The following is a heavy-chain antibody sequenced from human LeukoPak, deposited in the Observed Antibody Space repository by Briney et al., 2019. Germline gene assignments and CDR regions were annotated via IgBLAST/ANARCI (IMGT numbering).Heavy chain of an antibody. J-gene: IGHJ4*02. V-gene: IGHV3-7*01. CDR3: ARGKGLDY. CDR1: GFTFRGFW. Sequence: GGPLRLSCAASGFTFRGFWMSWVRQTPGRGLEWVANIKQDGSEKYYVDSVKGRFTISRDNAKNSLYLQMNGLRAEDTAVYYCARGKGLDYWGQGTLVTVSS. CDR2: IKQDGSEK.